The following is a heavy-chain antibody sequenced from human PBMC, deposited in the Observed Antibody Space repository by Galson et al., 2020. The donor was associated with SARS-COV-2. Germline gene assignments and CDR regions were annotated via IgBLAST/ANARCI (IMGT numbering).Heavy chain of an antibody. V-gene: IGHV3-30-3*01. J-gene: IGHJ4*02. CDR2: ISYDGSNK. CDR3: ARGPVYGSTSLFYDYFDY. Sequence: SLKISFAASGFTLSSYAMHLVRQPPGKGLESVADISYDGSNKYHSYSLKRRFTIPRDNSKNTLYLQMNSLRAEDTAVYYCARGPVYGSTSLFYDYFDYWGQVRLVTVSS. D-gene: IGHD2-2*01. CDR1: GFTLSSYA.